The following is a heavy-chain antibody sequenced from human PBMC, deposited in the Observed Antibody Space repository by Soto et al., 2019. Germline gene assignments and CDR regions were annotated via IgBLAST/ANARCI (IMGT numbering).Heavy chain of an antibody. Sequence: EVQLVESGGGLVQPGGSLRLSCAASGFTVSSNYMSWVRQAPGKGLEWVSVIYSGGSTYYADSVKGRYTISRDNPKNTLYLQMNSLRAEDTAVYYCAREIGFYGMAVWGQGTTVTVSS. CDR3: AREIGFYGMAV. D-gene: IGHD3-22*01. V-gene: IGHV3-66*01. J-gene: IGHJ6*02. CDR2: IYSGGST. CDR1: GFTVSSNY.